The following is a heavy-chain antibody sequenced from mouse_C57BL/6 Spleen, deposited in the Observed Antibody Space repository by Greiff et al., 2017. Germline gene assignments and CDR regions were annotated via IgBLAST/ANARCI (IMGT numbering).Heavy chain of an antibody. Sequence: VQLQQPGAELVKPGASVKLSCKASGYTFTSYWMHWVKQRPGRGLEWIGRIDPNSGGTKYNEKFKSKATLTVDTPSSTAYMQLRSLTSEDAAVDYCGRATTVGGEYFDVWGTGTTVTVAS. CDR3: GRATTVGGEYFDV. J-gene: IGHJ1*03. CDR2: IDPNSGGT. V-gene: IGHV1-72*01. CDR1: GYTFTSYW. D-gene: IGHD1-1*01.